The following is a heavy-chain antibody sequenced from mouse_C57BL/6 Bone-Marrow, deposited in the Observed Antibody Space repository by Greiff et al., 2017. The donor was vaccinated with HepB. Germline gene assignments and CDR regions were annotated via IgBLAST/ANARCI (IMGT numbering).Heavy chain of an antibody. Sequence: EVKLMESGGDLVKPGGSLKLSCAASGFTFSSYGMSWVRQTPDKRLEWVATISSGGSYTYYPDSVKGRFTISRDNAKNTLYLQMSSLKSEDTALYYCARHLYWYFDVWGTGTTVTVSS. J-gene: IGHJ1*03. CDR1: GFTFSSYG. CDR3: ARHLYWYFDV. CDR2: ISSGGSYT. V-gene: IGHV5-6*01.